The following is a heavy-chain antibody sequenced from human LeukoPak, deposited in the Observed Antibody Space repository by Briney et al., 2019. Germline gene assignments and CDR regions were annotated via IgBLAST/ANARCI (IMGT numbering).Heavy chain of an antibody. J-gene: IGHJ3*01. CDR3: ARGLPGYSNGDDAFNV. Sequence: SETLSLTCTVSGDSISGFYWSWFRQPPGKGLEWIGYISFSGSTNYNPSLKSRVTISVDTPRNQFSLKLSSVTAADTAVYYCARGLPGYSNGDDAFNVWGRRTMVTVSS. V-gene: IGHV4-59*01. D-gene: IGHD6-19*01. CDR1: GDSISGFY. CDR2: ISFSGST.